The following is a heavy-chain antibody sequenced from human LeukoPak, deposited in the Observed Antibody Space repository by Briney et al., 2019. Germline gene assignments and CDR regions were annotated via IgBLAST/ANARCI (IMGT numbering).Heavy chain of an antibody. CDR2: INPNSGGT. Sequence: ASVKVSCKASGYTFTGYYMHWVRQAPGQGLEWMGWINPNSGGTNYAQKFQGRVTMTRDTSISTGYMELSRLTSDDTAVYYCARGNHYYGSGSRNWFDPWGQGTLVTVSS. D-gene: IGHD3-10*01. CDR1: GYTFTGYY. CDR3: ARGNHYYGSGSRNWFDP. J-gene: IGHJ5*02. V-gene: IGHV1-2*02.